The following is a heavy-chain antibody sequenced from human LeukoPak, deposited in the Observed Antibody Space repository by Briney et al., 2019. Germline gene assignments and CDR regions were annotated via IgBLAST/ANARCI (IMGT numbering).Heavy chain of an antibody. CDR1: SASISSSNYY. CDR3: ARGRYVTTRGGAAAGFLDY. J-gene: IGHJ4*02. D-gene: IGHD6-13*01. CDR2: INHGGST. Sequence: SETLSLTCSVSSASISSSNYYWGWIRQPPGKGLEWIGEINHGGSTNYNPSLKSRVTISVDTSQKQFSLRLSSVTAADTAVYYCARGRYVTTRGGAAAGFLDYWGQGTLVTVST. V-gene: IGHV4-39*07.